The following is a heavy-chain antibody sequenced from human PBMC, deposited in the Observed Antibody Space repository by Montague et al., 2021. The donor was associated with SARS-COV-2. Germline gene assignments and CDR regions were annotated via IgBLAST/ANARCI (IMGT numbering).Heavy chain of an antibody. V-gene: IGHV4-34*01. CDR3: ARGANDYSGYRGTLRY. J-gene: IGHJ4*02. Sequence: SETLSLTCAVQGGSFRGYFWSWIRQSPGKGLEWIGEINHSGSTNYNPSLKSRVTISADTSQNQFSLKVSSVTASDAAVYYCARGANDYSGYRGTLRYWGQGTLVSVSS. D-gene: IGHD4-17*01. CDR2: INHSGST. CDR1: GGSFRGYF.